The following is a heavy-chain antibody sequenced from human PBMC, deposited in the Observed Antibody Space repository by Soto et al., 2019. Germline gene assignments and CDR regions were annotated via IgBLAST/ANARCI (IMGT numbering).Heavy chain of an antibody. Sequence: QVQLQESGPGLVKPSQTLSLTCTVSGGSISSGGYYWSWIRQHPGKGLEWIGYIYYSGSTYYNPSLKSRVTISVXTTXXQXPLKLSSVTAADTAVYYCARGVTMVRGVIHTPYFDYWGQGTLVTVSS. CDR1: GGSISSGGYY. V-gene: IGHV4-31*03. D-gene: IGHD3-10*01. CDR2: IYYSGST. J-gene: IGHJ4*02. CDR3: ARGVTMVRGVIHTPYFDY.